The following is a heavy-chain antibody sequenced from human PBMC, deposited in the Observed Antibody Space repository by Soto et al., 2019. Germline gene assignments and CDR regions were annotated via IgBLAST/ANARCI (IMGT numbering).Heavy chain of an antibody. CDR1: GYIFSKYW. Sequence: GESRKISCKSSGYIFSKYWIGWVRQMPGKGLEWMGIIYPGDSDTRYSPSFQGQVTISADKSITTAYLQWRSLKASDTAIYYCVVYSSSSGRHFDYWGQGTLVTVSS. CDR3: VVYSSSSGRHFDY. V-gene: IGHV5-51*01. J-gene: IGHJ4*02. CDR2: IYPGDSDT. D-gene: IGHD6-6*01.